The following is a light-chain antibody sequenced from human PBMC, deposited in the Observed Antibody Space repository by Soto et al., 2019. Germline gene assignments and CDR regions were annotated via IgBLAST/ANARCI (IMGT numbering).Light chain of an antibody. V-gene: IGKV2-28*01. Sequence: DILMTQSPLSLPVTPGEPASISCRSCQSLLHSNGYNYLDWYLQKPGQAPRLLIYDASSRAAGVPDRVTGGGSGTDFTLTISGLEPDDVALYFCQQYERPPFAFGQGTKVDIK. CDR1: QSLLHSNGYNY. CDR3: QQYERPPFA. J-gene: IGKJ2*01. CDR2: DAS.